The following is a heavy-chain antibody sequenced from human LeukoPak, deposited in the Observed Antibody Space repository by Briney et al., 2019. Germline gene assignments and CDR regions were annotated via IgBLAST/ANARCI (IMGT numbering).Heavy chain of an antibody. V-gene: IGHV3-48*03. CDR3: ARDPIAVAGTGWFDP. CDR1: GFTFSSYE. CDR2: ISSSGSTI. Sequence: GGSLRLSCAASGFTFSSYEMNWVRQAPGKGLEWVSYISSSGSTIYYADSVKGRFTISRDNAKNSLYLQMNSLRAEDTAVYYCARDPIAVAGTGWFDPWGQGTLVTVSS. J-gene: IGHJ5*02. D-gene: IGHD6-19*01.